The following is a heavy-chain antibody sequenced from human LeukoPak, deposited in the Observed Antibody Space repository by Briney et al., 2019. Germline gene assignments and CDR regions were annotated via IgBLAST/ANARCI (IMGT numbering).Heavy chain of an antibody. Sequence: GGSLRLSCAASGFTFSSYEMNWVRQAPGKGLEWVSYISSSGNTIYYADSVKGRFAISRDNAKNSLYLQMNSLRAEDTAVYYCARDTPMASFDYWGQGTLVTVSS. CDR3: ARDTPMASFDY. CDR2: ISSSGNTI. V-gene: IGHV3-48*03. J-gene: IGHJ4*02. D-gene: IGHD5-18*01. CDR1: GFTFSSYE.